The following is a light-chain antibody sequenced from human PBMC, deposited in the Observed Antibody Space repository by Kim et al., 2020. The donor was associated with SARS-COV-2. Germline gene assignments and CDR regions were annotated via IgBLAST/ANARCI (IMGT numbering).Light chain of an antibody. CDR2: DNN. CDR3: GTWDSSLSAVV. Sequence: GQKVTISCSGSSSNIGNNYVSWYQQLPGTAPKLLIYDNNTRPSGIPDRFSGSKSGTSATLGITGLQTGDEADYYCGTWDSSLSAVVFGGGTQLTVL. J-gene: IGLJ2*01. V-gene: IGLV1-51*01. CDR1: SSNIGNNY.